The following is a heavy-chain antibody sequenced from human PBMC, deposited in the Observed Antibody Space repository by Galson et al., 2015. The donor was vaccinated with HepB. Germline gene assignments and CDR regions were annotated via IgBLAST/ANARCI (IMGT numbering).Heavy chain of an antibody. V-gene: IGHV3-23*01. CDR3: AKVGPVAAAGFRAFDI. CDR2: ISWSGDAT. D-gene: IGHD6-13*01. CDR1: GFAFSTYA. J-gene: IGHJ3*02. Sequence: SLRLSCAASGFAFSTYAMSWVRQAPGEGLEWVSLISWSGDATFYADSVRGRFTISRDNSKNAVYLQMNSLRAEDTAIFYCAKVGPVAAAGFRAFDIWGQGTMVTVSS.